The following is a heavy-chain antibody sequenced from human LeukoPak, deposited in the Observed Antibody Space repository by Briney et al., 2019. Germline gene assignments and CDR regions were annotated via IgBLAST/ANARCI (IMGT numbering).Heavy chain of an antibody. CDR1: GFSFSSAW. J-gene: IGHJ4*02. V-gene: IGHV3-15*07. CDR2: IKSNTNGGTT. D-gene: IGHD7-27*01. Sequence: PGGSLRLSCAGSGFSFSSAWMNWVRQAPGKGLEWVGLIKSNTNGGTTAYAAPVKGRFTISRDDSKNTLYLQMDSLKTEDTGVYYCTTEYWGSNYWGQGTLVTVSS. CDR3: TTEYWGSNY.